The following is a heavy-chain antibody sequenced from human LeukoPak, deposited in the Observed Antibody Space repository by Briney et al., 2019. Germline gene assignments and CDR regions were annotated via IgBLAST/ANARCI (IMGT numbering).Heavy chain of an antibody. Sequence: PGGSLRLSCAAYGFTFSSYGMNWVRQAPGKGLEWVSAISGSGARTYYADSVRGRFTISRDNSKNTLSLQMNSLRAEDTAVYYCARPITYYDLWGRGTLVTVSS. CDR1: GFTFSSYG. CDR2: ISGSGART. CDR3: ARPITYYDL. J-gene: IGHJ4*02. D-gene: IGHD3-3*01. V-gene: IGHV3-23*01.